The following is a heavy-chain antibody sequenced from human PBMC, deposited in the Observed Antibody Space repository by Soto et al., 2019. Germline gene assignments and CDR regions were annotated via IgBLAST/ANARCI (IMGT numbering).Heavy chain of an antibody. V-gene: IGHV1-69*01. CDR3: ARGTYYGSGSRWENYYSYGMDV. CDR2: IIPIFGTA. CDR1: GGTFSSYA. D-gene: IGHD3-10*01. J-gene: IGHJ6*02. Sequence: QVQLVQSGAEVKKPGSSVKVSCKASGGTFSSYAISWVRQAPGQGLEWMGGIIPIFGTANYAQKFQGRVTITADESTSTAYMELSSLRSEDTAVYYCARGTYYGSGSRWENYYSYGMDVWGQGTTVTVSS.